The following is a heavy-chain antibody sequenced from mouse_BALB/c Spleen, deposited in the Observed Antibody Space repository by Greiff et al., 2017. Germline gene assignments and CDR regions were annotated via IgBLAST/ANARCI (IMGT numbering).Heavy chain of an antibody. CDR1: GFTFSSYA. Sequence: EVKLVESGGGLVKPGGSLKLSCAASGFTFSSYAMSWVRQTPEKRLEWVASISSGGSTYYPDSVKGRFTISRDNARNILYLQMSSLRSEDTAMYYCANYLGGDYAMDYWGQGTSVTVSS. V-gene: IGHV5-6-5*01. J-gene: IGHJ4*01. D-gene: IGHD1-1*01. CDR3: ANYLGGDYAMDY. CDR2: ISSGGST.